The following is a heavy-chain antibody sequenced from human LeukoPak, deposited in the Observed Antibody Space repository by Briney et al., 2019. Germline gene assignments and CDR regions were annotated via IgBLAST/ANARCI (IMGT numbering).Heavy chain of an antibody. J-gene: IGHJ4*02. D-gene: IGHD3-22*01. CDR2: IYHSGST. Sequence: SQTLSLTCAVSGGSISSGGYSWSWIRQPPGKGLEWIGYIYHSGSTYYNPSLKSRVTISVDRSKNQFSLKLSSVTAADTAVYYCVRDSSGYIDPWYFDYWGQGTLVTVSS. CDR1: GGSISSGGYS. V-gene: IGHV4-30-2*01. CDR3: VRDSSGYIDPWYFDY.